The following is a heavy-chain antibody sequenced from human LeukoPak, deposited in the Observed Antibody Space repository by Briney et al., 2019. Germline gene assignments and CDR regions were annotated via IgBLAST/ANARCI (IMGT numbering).Heavy chain of an antibody. Sequence: SETLSLTCAVSGGSISSSNWWSWVRQPPGKGLEWIGEIYHSGSTYYNPSLKSRVTISVDTSKNQFSLKLSSVTAADTAVYYCAKISGYDFQFDYWGQGTLVTVSS. V-gene: IGHV4-4*02. D-gene: IGHD5-12*01. CDR3: AKISGYDFQFDY. CDR1: GGSISSSNW. J-gene: IGHJ4*02. CDR2: IYHSGST.